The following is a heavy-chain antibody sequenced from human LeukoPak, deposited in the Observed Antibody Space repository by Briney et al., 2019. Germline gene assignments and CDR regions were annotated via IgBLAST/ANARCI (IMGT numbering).Heavy chain of an antibody. CDR1: GFTFSSYW. CDR3: ARDRDRYYADY. V-gene: IGHV3-7*01. D-gene: IGHD3-3*01. CDR2: IKQHGSEK. J-gene: IGHJ4*02. Sequence: GGSLRLSCAASGFTFSSYWMSWVRQAPGKGLEWVANIKQHGSEKYYVDSVKGRFTISRDDAKSSLYLQMNSLRAEDTAVYYCARDRDRYYADYWGQGTLVTVPS.